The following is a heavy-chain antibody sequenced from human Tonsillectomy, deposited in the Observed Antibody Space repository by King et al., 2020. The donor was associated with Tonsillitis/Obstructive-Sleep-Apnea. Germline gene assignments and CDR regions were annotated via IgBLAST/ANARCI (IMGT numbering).Heavy chain of an antibody. CDR2: IYHSGST. D-gene: IGHD2/OR15-2a*01. Sequence: QLQESGPGLVKPSGTLSLTCAVSGGSISSSNWWSWVRQPPGKGLEWIGEIYHSGSTNYNPSLKSRVTISLDKSKIHFSLKLNSVTAADTAVYYCARVGPVTDAFDTWGQGTMVTVSS. V-gene: IGHV4-4*02. CDR1: GGSISSSNW. CDR3: ARVGPVTDAFDT. J-gene: IGHJ3*02.